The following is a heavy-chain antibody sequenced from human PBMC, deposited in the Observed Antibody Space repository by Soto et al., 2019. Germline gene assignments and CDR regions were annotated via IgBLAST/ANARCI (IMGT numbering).Heavy chain of an antibody. CDR3: ARDFPIVPTGPGDY. CDR2: IYHSGST. J-gene: IGHJ4*02. CDR1: GDSISSNNW. V-gene: IGHV4-4*02. D-gene: IGHD2-2*01. Sequence: QVQLQESGPGLVKPSGTLSLTCAVSGDSISSNNWWSWIRQPPGKGLEWIGEIYHSGSTNYNPSLKSRVTISVDTSKNQFSLRLNSVTAADTAVYYCARDFPIVPTGPGDYWGQGTLVTVSS.